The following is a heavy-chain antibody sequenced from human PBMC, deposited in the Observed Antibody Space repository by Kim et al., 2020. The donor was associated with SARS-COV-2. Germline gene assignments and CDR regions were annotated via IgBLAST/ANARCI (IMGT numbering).Heavy chain of an antibody. Sequence: ADAGKGRFTVSRDKSKNTLYLQMNSMRAEDTAVYYCAKLPVVTATGLFDYWGQGTLVTVSS. J-gene: IGHJ4*02. D-gene: IGHD2-15*01. V-gene: IGHV3-23*01. CDR3: AKLPVVTATGLFDY.